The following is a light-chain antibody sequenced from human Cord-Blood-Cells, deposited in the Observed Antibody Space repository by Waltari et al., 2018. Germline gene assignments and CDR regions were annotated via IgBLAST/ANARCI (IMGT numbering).Light chain of an antibody. CDR3: QQYYSYPLT. J-gene: IGKJ3*01. V-gene: IGKV1-8*01. CDR2: AAS. Sequence: ALPVTQSPSSILATYRNRSHHTFRASQGISSYLAWYQQKPGKAPKLLIYAASTLQSGVPSRFSGSGSGTDFTLTISCLQSEDFATYYCQQYYSYPLTFGPGTKVDIK. CDR1: QGISSY.